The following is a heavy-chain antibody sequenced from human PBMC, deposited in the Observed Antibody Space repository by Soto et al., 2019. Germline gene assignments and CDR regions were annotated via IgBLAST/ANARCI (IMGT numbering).Heavy chain of an antibody. D-gene: IGHD5-18*01. CDR3: ARTKETSMVNEH. V-gene: IGHV4-30-4*01. CDR1: GGSIXSGDYY. J-gene: IGHJ1*01. CDR2: IYYSGST. Sequence: PXETLSLTCTVSGGSIXSGDYYWSWIRQPPGKGLEWIGYIYYSGSTYYNPSLESRVTISVDTSKNQFSLKLSSVTAVDTAVYYCARTKETSMVNEHWGQGTLVTVSS.